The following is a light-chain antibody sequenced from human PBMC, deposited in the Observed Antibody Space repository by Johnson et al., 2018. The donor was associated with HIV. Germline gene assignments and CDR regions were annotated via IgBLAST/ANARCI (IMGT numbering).Light chain of an antibody. CDR1: SANIGDNS. V-gene: IGLV1-51*02. J-gene: IGLJ1*01. Sequence: QSVLTQPPSVSAAPGQKVTISCSGSSANIGDNSVSWYQQLPGTAPKLLIYENNKRPSGIPDRFSGPKSGTSATPGITGLQTGDEADDYCGTWDPSRIAYVCGTGTKVTVL. CDR3: GTWDPSRIAYV. CDR2: ENN.